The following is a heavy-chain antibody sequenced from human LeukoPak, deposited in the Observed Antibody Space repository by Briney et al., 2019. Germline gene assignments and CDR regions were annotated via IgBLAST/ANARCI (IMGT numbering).Heavy chain of an antibody. CDR3: ARGPPQNSGNYFFDY. J-gene: IGHJ4*02. CDR1: GYTFTSYY. D-gene: IGHD1-26*01. V-gene: IGHV1-2*02. CDR2: INANSGGT. Sequence: ASVKVSCKASGYTFTSYYVHWVRQAPGEGLEWMGWINANSGGTDSAQKFQGRVTMTRDTSISTAYMELSRLTSDDTAVYYCARGPPQNSGNYFFDYSGQGTLVTVSS.